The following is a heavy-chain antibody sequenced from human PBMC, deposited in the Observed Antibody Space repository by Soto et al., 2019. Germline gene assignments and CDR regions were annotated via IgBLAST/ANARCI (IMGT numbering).Heavy chain of an antibody. V-gene: IGHV3-23*01. CDR3: AKGVGKPTGKYNWFDP. CDR2: ISGSGGST. CDR1: GFTFSSYA. J-gene: IGHJ5*02. D-gene: IGHD3-10*01. Sequence: PGGSLRLSCAASGFTFSSYAMSWVRQAPGKGLEWVSAISGSGGSTYYADSVKGRFTISRDNSKNTLYLQMNSLRAEDTAVYYCAKGVGKPTGKYNWFDPWGQGTLVTVSS.